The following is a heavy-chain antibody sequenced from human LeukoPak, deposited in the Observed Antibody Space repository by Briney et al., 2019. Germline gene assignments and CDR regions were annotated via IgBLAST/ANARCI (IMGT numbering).Heavy chain of an antibody. D-gene: IGHD1-7*01. Sequence: SETLSLTCTVSGYSISSSYDWGWIRQPPGKGLEWIGSIYYSGSTYYNPSLKSRVTISVDTSKNQFSLKLSSVTAADTAVYYCARVAPPSELELRNGLGGDYYFDYWGQGTLVTVSS. V-gene: IGHV4-38-2*02. CDR1: GYSISSSYD. CDR3: ARVAPPSELELRNGLGGDYYFDY. CDR2: IYYSGST. J-gene: IGHJ4*02.